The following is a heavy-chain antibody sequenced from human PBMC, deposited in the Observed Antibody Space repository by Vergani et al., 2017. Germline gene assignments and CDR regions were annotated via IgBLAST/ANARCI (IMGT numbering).Heavy chain of an antibody. CDR3: ARAPAWKQWLVTDWFDP. CDR1: GFTFSSYW. J-gene: IGHJ5*02. V-gene: IGHV3-7*01. CDR2: IKQDGSEK. Sequence: EVQLVESGGGLVQPGGSLRLSCAASGFTFSSYWMSWVRQAPGKGLEWVANIKQDGSEKYYVDSVKGRFTISRDNAKNSLYLQMNSLRAEDTAVYYCARAPAWKQWLVTDWFDPWGQGTLVTVSS. D-gene: IGHD6-19*01.